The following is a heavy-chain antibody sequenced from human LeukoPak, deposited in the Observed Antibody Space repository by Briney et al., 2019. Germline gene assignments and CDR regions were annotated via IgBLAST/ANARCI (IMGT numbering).Heavy chain of an antibody. CDR2: MNPNSGNT. J-gene: IGHJ4*02. Sequence: ASVKVSCKASGYTFTSYGISWVRQATGQGLEWMGWMNPNSGNTGYAQKFQGRVTITRNTSISTAYMELSSLRSEDTAVYYCARGPIITMVRGVIIAYYFDYWGQGTLVTVSS. V-gene: IGHV1-8*03. CDR3: ARGPIITMVRGVIIAYYFDY. D-gene: IGHD3-10*01. CDR1: GYTFTSYG.